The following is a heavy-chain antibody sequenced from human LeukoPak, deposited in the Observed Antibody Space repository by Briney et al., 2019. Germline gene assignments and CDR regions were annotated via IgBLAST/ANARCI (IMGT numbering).Heavy chain of an antibody. CDR1: GFTFSSYS. J-gene: IGHJ4*02. D-gene: IGHD3-16*01. CDR3: ARDPSRGYDYVSGFDY. Sequence: GGSLRLSCAASGFTFSSYSMNWVRQAPGKGLEWVSSISSSSSYIYYADSVKGRFTISRDNAKNSLYLQMNSLRAEDTAVYYCARDPSRGYDYVSGFDYWGQGTLVTVSS. CDR2: ISSSSSYI. V-gene: IGHV3-21*01.